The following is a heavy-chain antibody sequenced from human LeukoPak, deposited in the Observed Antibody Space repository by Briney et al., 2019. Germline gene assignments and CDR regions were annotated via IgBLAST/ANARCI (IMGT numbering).Heavy chain of an antibody. D-gene: IGHD3-22*01. CDR3: AKDLYSYDGSAYYFPS. CDR1: GFTVSSNY. V-gene: IGHV3-53*05. Sequence: GGSLRLSCAVSGFTVSSNYMSWVRQAPGKGLEWVSLIYSGGGTYYADSVRGRFTISRDDSKNTLYLQMNSLRAEDTAVYYCAKDLYSYDGSAYYFPSLGQGTLVTVSS. J-gene: IGHJ5*02. CDR2: IYSGGGT.